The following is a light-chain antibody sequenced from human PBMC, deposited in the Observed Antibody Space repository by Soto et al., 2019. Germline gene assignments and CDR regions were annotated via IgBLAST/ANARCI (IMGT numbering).Light chain of an antibody. CDR1: SSNIGNNY. J-gene: IGLJ2*01. V-gene: IGLV1-51*02. CDR3: ATWDNSLSAL. CDR2: ENN. Sequence: QSVLTQPPSVSAAPGQKVTISCSGSSSNIGNNYVSWYQQLPGTAPKLLIYENNKRPSGIPDRFSGSKSDTSATLDITGLQTGDEADYYCATWDNSLSALFGGGTKLTVL.